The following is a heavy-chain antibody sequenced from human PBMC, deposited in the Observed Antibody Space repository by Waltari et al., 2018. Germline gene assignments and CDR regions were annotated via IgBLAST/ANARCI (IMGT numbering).Heavy chain of an antibody. D-gene: IGHD3-10*01. J-gene: IGHJ6*03. CDR1: GFTFSSYA. V-gene: IGHV3-23*03. Sequence: EVQLLESGGGLVQPGGSLRLSCEASGFTFSSYAMSWVSQAQGKGLEWVSVIYSGGSTYYADSVKGRFTISRDNSKNTLYLQMNSLRAEDTAVYYCAKGRPSFTYYYGSGDYYYYMDVWGKGTTVTVSS. CDR2: IYSGGST. CDR3: AKGRPSFTYYYGSGDYYYYMDV.